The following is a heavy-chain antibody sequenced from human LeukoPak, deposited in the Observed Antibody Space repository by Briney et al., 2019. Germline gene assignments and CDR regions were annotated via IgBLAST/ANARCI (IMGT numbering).Heavy chain of an antibody. CDR1: GWSFSGYY. CDR3: ARGRRMITFGGVIAKNWFDP. CDR2: INHSGST. Sequence: NPSETLSLTCAVYGWSFSGYYWSWIRQPPGKGLEWFGEINHSGSTNYNPSRKSRVTISVDTSKNQFSLKLSSVTAADTAVYYCARGRRMITFGGVIAKNWFDPWGQGTLVTVSS. D-gene: IGHD3-16*02. V-gene: IGHV4-34*01. J-gene: IGHJ5*02.